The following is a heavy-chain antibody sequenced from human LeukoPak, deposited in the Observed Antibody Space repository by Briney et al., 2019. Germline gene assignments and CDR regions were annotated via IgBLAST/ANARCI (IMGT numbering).Heavy chain of an antibody. CDR3: ARVAISDMVRGVLDY. J-gene: IGHJ4*02. CDR2: IYHSGTT. CDR1: GYSISSGYY. Sequence: PSETLSLTCAVSGYSISSGYYWGWIRQPPGKGLEWIGSIYHSGTTYYNPSLKSRVTISVDTSKNQFSLKLSSVTAADTAVYYCARVAISDMVRGVLDYWGQGTLVTVSS. V-gene: IGHV4-38-2*01. D-gene: IGHD3-10*01.